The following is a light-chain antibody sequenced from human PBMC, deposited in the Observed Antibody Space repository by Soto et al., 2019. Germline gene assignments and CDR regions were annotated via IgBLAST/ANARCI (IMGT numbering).Light chain of an antibody. CDR1: QSVSSSY. Sequence: EIVLTQSPVTLSLSPGDRATLSCRASQSVSSSYLAWYQQKPGLAPRLLIYGTSSRATGIPDRFSGSGSGTDFTLTIGRLEPEDFAVFYCQQYGTSPLTFGQGTRLEIK. V-gene: IGKV3-20*01. CDR3: QQYGTSPLT. CDR2: GTS. J-gene: IGKJ5*01.